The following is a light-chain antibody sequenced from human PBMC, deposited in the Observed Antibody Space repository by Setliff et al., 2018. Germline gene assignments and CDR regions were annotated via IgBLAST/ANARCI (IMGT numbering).Light chain of an antibody. CDR1: SGSIASNY. V-gene: IGLV6-57*01. CDR3: QSYDSSSVV. CDR2: EDN. J-gene: IGLJ2*01. Sequence: NFMLTQPHSVSESPGKTVTISCTRSSGSIASNYVQWYQQRPGSSPTTVIYEDNQRPSGVPDRFSGSIDSSSNSASLTISGLKTDDEADYYCQSYDSSSVVFGGGTKGTVL.